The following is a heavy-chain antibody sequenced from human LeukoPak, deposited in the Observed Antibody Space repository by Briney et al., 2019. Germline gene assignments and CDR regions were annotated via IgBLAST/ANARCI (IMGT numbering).Heavy chain of an antibody. Sequence: ASVRVSCKASGGTFSSYAISWVRQAPGQGLEWMGRINPNSGGTNYAQKFQGRVTMTRDTSISTAYMELSRLRSDDTAVYYCARDYGDSSGYLYYWGQGTLVTVSS. CDR1: GGTFSSYA. CDR2: INPNSGGT. CDR3: ARDYGDSSGYLYY. D-gene: IGHD3-22*01. V-gene: IGHV1-2*06. J-gene: IGHJ4*02.